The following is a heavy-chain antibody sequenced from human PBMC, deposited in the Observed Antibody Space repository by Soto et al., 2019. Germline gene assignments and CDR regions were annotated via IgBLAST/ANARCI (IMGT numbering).Heavy chain of an antibody. CDR2: ISSSSSYI. Sequence: GGSLRLSCAASGFTFSLYSMIWVRQAPGKGLEWVSSISSSSSYIYYADSMKGRFTLSRDNAQNSLYLQMNSLRVDDTAVYYCVRARATDSRPDYWGQGTLVTVSS. CDR3: VRARATDSRPDY. V-gene: IGHV3-21*01. J-gene: IGHJ4*02. D-gene: IGHD3-22*01. CDR1: GFTFSLYS.